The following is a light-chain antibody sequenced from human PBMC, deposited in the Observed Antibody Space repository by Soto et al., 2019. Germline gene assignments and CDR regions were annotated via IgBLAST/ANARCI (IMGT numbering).Light chain of an antibody. CDR3: CSYAGTYTLV. Sequence: QSALTQPRSVSGSRGQSVTISCTGSSSDVGGYKYVSWYQQHPGKAPKLIIYDVNKRPSGVPDRFSGSKSGNTASLTISGLQAEDESDYYCCSYAGTYTLVFGGGTKVTVL. CDR1: SSDVGGYKY. J-gene: IGLJ2*01. V-gene: IGLV2-11*01. CDR2: DVN.